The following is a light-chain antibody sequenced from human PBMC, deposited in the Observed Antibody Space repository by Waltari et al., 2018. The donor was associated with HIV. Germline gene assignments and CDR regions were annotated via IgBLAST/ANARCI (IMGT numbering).Light chain of an antibody. V-gene: IGLV2-8*01. J-gene: IGLJ3*02. Sequence: QSALTQPPSASGSPGQSVTISCTGTSSDVGGSNYVSWYQPHPGKAPKYSIYEVIKRPSGVPDRFSGSKSGNTASLTVSGLQAEDEAEYYCSSYAGSNWVFGGGTKLTVL. CDR3: SSYAGSNWV. CDR1: SSDVGGSNY. CDR2: EVI.